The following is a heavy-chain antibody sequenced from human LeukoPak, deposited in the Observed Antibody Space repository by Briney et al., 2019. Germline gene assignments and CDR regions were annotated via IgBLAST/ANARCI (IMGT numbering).Heavy chain of an antibody. CDR2: ISGSGGYT. Sequence: PGGSLRLSCAASRFTFGSHAMTWVRQAPGKGLEWVSVISGSGGYTHYADSVEGRFTISRDNAKNSLYLQMNSLRAEDTAVYYCAIGYCSSDNCPDYWGQGTLVTVSS. CDR3: AIGYCSSDNCPDY. V-gene: IGHV3-23*01. CDR1: RFTFGSHA. J-gene: IGHJ4*02. D-gene: IGHD2-15*01.